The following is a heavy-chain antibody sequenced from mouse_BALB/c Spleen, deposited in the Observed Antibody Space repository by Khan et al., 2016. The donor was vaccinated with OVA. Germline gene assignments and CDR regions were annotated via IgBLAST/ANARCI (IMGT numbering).Heavy chain of an antibody. Sequence: EVMLVESGGDLVKPGGSLKLSCAASGFTFSSYSMSWVRQTPDKRLEWVASISSGGDYTYYLDSVKGRFTISRDNATNTLYLQMSDLKSEDTAVYYCEDHLTGSCAYWGQGTLVTVSA. V-gene: IGHV5-6*01. CDR1: GFTFSSYS. CDR3: EDHLTGSCAY. J-gene: IGHJ3*01. CDR2: ISSGGDYT. D-gene: IGHD4-1*01.